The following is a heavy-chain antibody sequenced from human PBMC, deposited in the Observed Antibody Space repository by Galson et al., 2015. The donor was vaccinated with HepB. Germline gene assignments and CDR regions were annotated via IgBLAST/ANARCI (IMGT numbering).Heavy chain of an antibody. CDR3: ARDMRFTDGMDV. Sequence: SLRLSCAASGFIVSSNYMSWVRQAPGEGLEWVSVIYRGGITYYADSVKGRFTISRDTSKNTLYLQMNRLRAEDTAVYYCARDMRFTDGMDVWGQGTTVTVSS. D-gene: IGHD3-16*01. CDR2: IYRGGIT. CDR1: GFIVSSNY. J-gene: IGHJ6*02. V-gene: IGHV3-53*01.